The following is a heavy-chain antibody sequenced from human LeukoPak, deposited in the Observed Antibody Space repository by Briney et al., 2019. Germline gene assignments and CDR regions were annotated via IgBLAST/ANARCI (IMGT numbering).Heavy chain of an antibody. CDR1: GFTFSRYG. CDR2: ISSSGSTI. Sequence: PGGSLRLSCAASGFTFSRYGMNWVRQAPGKGLEWVSYISSSGSTIYYADSVKGRFTISRDNAKNSLYLQMNSLRAEDTAVYYCAREEIGQWLAYFDYWGQGTLVTVSS. J-gene: IGHJ4*02. V-gene: IGHV3-48*03. D-gene: IGHD6-19*01. CDR3: AREEIGQWLAYFDY.